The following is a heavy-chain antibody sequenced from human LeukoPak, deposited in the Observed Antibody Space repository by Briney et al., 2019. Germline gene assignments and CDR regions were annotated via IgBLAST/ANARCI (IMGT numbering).Heavy chain of an antibody. D-gene: IGHD3-10*01. CDR1: GLTFSSYT. J-gene: IGHJ6*04. V-gene: IGHV3-21*01. CDR2: ISGSSDSI. Sequence: PGGSLRLSCTASGLTFSSYTMNWVRQAPGKGLEWVSSISGSSDSIYYADSMKGRFTISRDNAKRSLYLQMNSLRAEDTAVYYCAKDRITMVRGVITTHYYYYGMDVWGKGTTVTVSS. CDR3: AKDRITMVRGVITTHYYYYGMDV.